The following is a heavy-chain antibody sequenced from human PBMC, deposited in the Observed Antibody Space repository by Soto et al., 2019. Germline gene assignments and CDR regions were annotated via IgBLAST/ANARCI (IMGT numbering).Heavy chain of an antibody. CDR3: ARVGGRQWLVLNY. Sequence: ASVKVSCKASGYTFTGYYMHWLRQAPGQGLEWMGWINPNSGGTNYAQKFQGRVTMTRDTSISTAYMELSRLRSDDTAVYYCARVGGRQWLVLNYWGQGTLVTVSS. V-gene: IGHV1-2*02. CDR1: GYTFTGYY. J-gene: IGHJ4*02. D-gene: IGHD6-19*01. CDR2: INPNSGGT.